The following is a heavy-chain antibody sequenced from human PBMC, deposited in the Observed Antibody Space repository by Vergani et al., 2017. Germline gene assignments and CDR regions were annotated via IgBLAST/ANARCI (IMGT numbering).Heavy chain of an antibody. CDR3: ARGYKCDKSGYYYYLPDY. V-gene: IGHV3-21*01. CDR1: GFTFSSYS. D-gene: IGHD3-22*01. CDR2: ISSRRTYT. J-gene: IGHJ4*02. Sequence: EVQLVESGGGLVKPGGSLRLSCAASGFTFSSYSMNWVRQAPGKGLEWVSSISSRRTYTYYADSVKGRFTISRDNSKSSLYLQMNSLRADDTAVYYCARGYKCDKSGYYYYLPDYWGQGTLVTVSS.